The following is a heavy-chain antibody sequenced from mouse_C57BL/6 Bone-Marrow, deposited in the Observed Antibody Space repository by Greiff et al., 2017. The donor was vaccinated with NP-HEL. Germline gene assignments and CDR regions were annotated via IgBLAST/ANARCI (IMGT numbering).Heavy chain of an antibody. J-gene: IGHJ4*01. CDR3: ARGDYGSSRFGYAMDY. CDR1: GYAFSSYW. D-gene: IGHD1-1*01. Sequence: QVQLQQSGAELVKPGASVKISCKASGYAFSSYWMNWVKERPGKGLEWIGQIYPGDGDTKYNGKFKGKATLTAAKSSSTAYMQVSSLTSEDSAVSVCARGDYGSSRFGYAMDYWGQGTSVTVSS. CDR2: IYPGDGDT. V-gene: IGHV1-80*01.